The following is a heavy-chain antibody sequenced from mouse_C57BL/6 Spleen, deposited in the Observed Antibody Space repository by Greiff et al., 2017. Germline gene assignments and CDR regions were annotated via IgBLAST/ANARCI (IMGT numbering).Heavy chain of an antibody. J-gene: IGHJ2*01. CDR3: APCTTVVRY. CDR2: IYPGDGDT. Sequence: QVQLQQSGPELVKPGASVKISCKASGYAFSSSWLNWVKQRPGKGLEWIGRIYPGDGDTNYNGKFKGKATLTADKSSSTAYMQLSSLTSADSAVYFCAPCTTVVRYWGQGTTLTVSS. V-gene: IGHV1-82*01. CDR1: GYAFSSSW. D-gene: IGHD1-1*01.